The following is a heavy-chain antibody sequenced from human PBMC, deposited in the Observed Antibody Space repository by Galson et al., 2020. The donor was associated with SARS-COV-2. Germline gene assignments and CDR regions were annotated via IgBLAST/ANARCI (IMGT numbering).Heavy chain of an antibody. CDR1: GFSLSTSGMC. CDR3: ARIHMGRGLRLNYYYGMDV. Sequence: SGPTLVKPTQTLTLTCTFSGFSLSTSGMCVSWIRQPPGKALEWLALIDWDDDKYYSTSLKTRLTISKDTSKNQVVLTMTNMDPVDTATYYCARIHMGRGLRLNYYYGMDVWGQGTTVTVSS. V-gene: IGHV2-70*01. J-gene: IGHJ6*02. CDR2: IDWDDDK. D-gene: IGHD3-10*01.